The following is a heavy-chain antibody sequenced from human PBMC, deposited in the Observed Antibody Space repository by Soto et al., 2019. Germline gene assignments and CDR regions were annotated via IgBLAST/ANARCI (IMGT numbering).Heavy chain of an antibody. CDR2: IWYDGSDK. CDR1: GLNFRHYG. Sequence: QVHLVESGGGVVQPGRSLRLSCAASGLNFRHYGVHWVRQAPGKGLEWVALIWYDGSDKYYADSVKGRFTISRDNSKSTVYLLMNSLRVDDTALYYCAGDKGWFELWGQGTLVTVSS. J-gene: IGHJ5*02. V-gene: IGHV3-33*01. CDR3: AGDKGWFEL.